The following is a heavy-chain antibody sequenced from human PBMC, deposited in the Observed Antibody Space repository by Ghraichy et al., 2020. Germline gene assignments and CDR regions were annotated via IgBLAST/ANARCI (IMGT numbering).Heavy chain of an antibody. D-gene: IGHD2-15*01. V-gene: IGHV4-31*03. CDR1: GGSISSGGYY. CDR2: IYYSGST. CDR3: AGGYCSGGSCHAPIDY. Sequence: SETLSLTCTVSGGSISSGGYYWSWIRQHPGKGLEWIGYIYYSGSTYYNPSLKSRVTISVDTSKNQFSLKLSSVTAADTAVYYCAGGYCSGGSCHAPIDYWGQGTLVTVSS. J-gene: IGHJ4*02.